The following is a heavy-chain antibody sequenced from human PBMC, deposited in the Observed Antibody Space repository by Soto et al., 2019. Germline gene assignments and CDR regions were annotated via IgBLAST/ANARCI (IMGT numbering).Heavy chain of an antibody. J-gene: IGHJ6*02. Sequence: PGESLKISCKGSGYSFTSYWISWVRQMPGKGLEWMGRIDPSDSYTNYSPSFQGHVTISADKSISTAYLQWSSLKAPDTAMYYCARHYYYDSSGYPTWYYYGMDVWGQGTTVTVSS. D-gene: IGHD3-22*01. V-gene: IGHV5-10-1*01. CDR3: ARHYYYDSSGYPTWYYYGMDV. CDR1: GYSFTSYW. CDR2: IDPSDSYT.